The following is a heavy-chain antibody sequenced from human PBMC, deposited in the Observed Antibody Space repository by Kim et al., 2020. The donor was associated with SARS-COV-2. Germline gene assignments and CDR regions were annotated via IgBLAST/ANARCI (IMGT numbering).Heavy chain of an antibody. V-gene: IGHV4-61*02. J-gene: IGHJ4*02. CDR1: GGSVSSGSYY. Sequence: SETLSLTCTVSGGSVSSGSYYWSWIRQSAGKGLEWIGRIHASVRTNYNPSLKSRLTMSVDTSKHQMSLKLSSVTAADTAMYYCARQVPGADRRFDYWGQGILVTVSS. CDR2: IHASVRT. D-gene: IGHD6-19*01. CDR3: ARQVPGADRRFDY.